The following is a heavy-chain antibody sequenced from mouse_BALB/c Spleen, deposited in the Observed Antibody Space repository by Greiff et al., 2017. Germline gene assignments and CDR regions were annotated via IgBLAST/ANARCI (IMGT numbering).Heavy chain of an antibody. CDR2: IYPGNSDT. D-gene: IGHD2-1*01. Sequence: EVQLQQSGTVLARPGASVKMSCKASGYTFTSYWMHWVKQRPGQGLEWIGAIYPGNSDTSYNQKFKGKAKLTAVTSTSTAYMELSSLTNEDSAVYYCTEGNYVGGTGAMDYWGQGTSVTVSS. CDR3: TEGNYVGGTGAMDY. CDR1: GYTFTSYW. V-gene: IGHV1-5*01. J-gene: IGHJ4*01.